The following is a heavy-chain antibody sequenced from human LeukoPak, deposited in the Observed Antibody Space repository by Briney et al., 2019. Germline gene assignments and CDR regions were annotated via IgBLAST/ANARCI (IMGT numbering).Heavy chain of an antibody. Sequence: GASVKVSCKASGGTFSSYAISWVRQAPGQGLEWMGGIIPIFGTANYAQKFQGRVTITTDESTSTAYMELSSLRSEDTAVYYCASDSNEIAAAVRWGQGTLVTVSS. CDR3: ASDSNEIAAAVR. CDR2: IIPIFGTA. CDR1: GGTFSSYA. V-gene: IGHV1-69*05. D-gene: IGHD6-13*01. J-gene: IGHJ4*02.